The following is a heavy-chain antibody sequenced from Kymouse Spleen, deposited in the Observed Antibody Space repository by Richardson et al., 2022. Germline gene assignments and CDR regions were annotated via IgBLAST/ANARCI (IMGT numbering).Heavy chain of an antibody. CDR3: ARDRDFWSGYPYYYYGMDV. Sequence: QVQLQESGPGLVKPSETLSLTCTVSGGSVSSGSYYWSWIRQPPGKGLEWIGYIYYSGSTNYNPSLKSRVTISVDTSKNQFSLKLSSVTAADTAVYYCARDRDFWSGYPYYYYGMDVWGQGTTVTVSS. D-gene: IGHD3-3*01. CDR1: GGSVSSGSYY. J-gene: IGHJ6*02. CDR2: IYYSGST. V-gene: IGHV4-61*01.